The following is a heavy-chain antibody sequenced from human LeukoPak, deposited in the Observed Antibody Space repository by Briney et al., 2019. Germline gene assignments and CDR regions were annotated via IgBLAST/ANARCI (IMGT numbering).Heavy chain of an antibody. CDR3: ARAGANFKTSPFDY. D-gene: IGHD4/OR15-4a*01. Sequence: GGSLRLSCAASGFTFSSYRMNWVRQAPGKGLEWVSPISSSSSYIYYADSVKGRFTISRDNAKNSLYLQMNSLRAEDTAVYYCARAGANFKTSPFDYWGQGTLVTVSS. CDR2: ISSSSSYI. J-gene: IGHJ4*02. V-gene: IGHV3-21*01. CDR1: GFTFSSYR.